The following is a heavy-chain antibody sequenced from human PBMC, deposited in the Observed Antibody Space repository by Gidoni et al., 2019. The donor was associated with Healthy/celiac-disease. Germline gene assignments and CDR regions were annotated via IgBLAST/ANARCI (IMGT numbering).Heavy chain of an antibody. J-gene: IGHJ4*02. Sequence: EVQLLESGGGMGQPGWSLRRSGAASGCTFSSYAMSWVRQAPGKGREWVSAIRASGGSTYYADSVKGRFTISRDNSKNTLYLQLNILRAEDTAVYYCANDVYLTTVTTGSFDYWGQGTLVTVSS. CDR1: GCTFSSYA. V-gene: IGHV3-23*01. D-gene: IGHD4-17*01. CDR3: ANDVYLTTVTTGSFDY. CDR2: IRASGGST.